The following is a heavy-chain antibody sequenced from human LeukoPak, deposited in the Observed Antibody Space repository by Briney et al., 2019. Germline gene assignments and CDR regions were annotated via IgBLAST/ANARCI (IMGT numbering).Heavy chain of an antibody. D-gene: IGHD2-2*01. Sequence: SVKVSCKASGYTFTSYSISWVRQAPGQGLEWMGGIIPIFGTANYAQKFQGRVTITADESTSTAYMELSSLRSEDTAVYYCARDGAYQGYCSSTSCYPLGYWGQGTLVTVSS. CDR3: ARDGAYQGYCSSTSCYPLGY. J-gene: IGHJ4*02. CDR2: IIPIFGTA. V-gene: IGHV1-69*13. CDR1: GYTFTSYS.